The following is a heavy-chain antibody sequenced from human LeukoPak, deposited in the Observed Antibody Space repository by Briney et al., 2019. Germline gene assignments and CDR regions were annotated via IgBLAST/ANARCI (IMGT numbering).Heavy chain of an antibody. V-gene: IGHV4-34*01. Sequence: RASETLSLTCAVYGGSFSGYYWSWIRQPPGKGLEWIGEINHSGSTNYNPSLKSRVTISVDTSKNQFSLKLSSVTAADTAVYYCARLWFGSKIDYWGQGTLVTVSS. J-gene: IGHJ4*02. CDR2: INHSGST. CDR1: GGSFSGYY. D-gene: IGHD3-10*01. CDR3: ARLWFGSKIDY.